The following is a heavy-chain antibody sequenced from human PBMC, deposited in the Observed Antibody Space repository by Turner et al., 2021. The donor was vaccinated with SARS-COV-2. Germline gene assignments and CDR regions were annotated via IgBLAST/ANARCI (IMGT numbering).Heavy chain of an antibody. J-gene: IGHJ4*02. V-gene: IGHV3-21*01. CDR1: GCNLNSYS. CDR3: SRGLGTKTTVVTPFGY. Sequence: EAQLVESGGGVVKRGGSLRHSCAASGCNLNSYSMIWVRQAPGKVLEWVSFISISCSYIYYAASVQGRFTISSDNAKTSLYLQINSLSADDTAVYFFSRGLGTKTTVVTPFGYCGQGTLVTVSS. D-gene: IGHD2-2*01. CDR2: ISISCSYI.